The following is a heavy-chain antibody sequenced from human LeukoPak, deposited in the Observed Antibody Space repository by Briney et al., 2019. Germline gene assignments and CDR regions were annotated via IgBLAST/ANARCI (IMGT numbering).Heavy chain of an antibody. CDR1: GFTFSSYS. CDR2: ISSSSSYI. J-gene: IGHJ4*02. V-gene: IGHV3-21*04. CDR3: AKVSFDPYYDILTGYPSPDY. D-gene: IGHD3-9*01. Sequence: GGSLRLSCAASGFTFSSYSMNWVRQAPGKGLEWVSSISSSSSYIYYADSVKGRFTISRDNSKNTLYLQMNSLRAEDTAVYYCAKVSFDPYYDILTGYPSPDYWGQGTLVTVPS.